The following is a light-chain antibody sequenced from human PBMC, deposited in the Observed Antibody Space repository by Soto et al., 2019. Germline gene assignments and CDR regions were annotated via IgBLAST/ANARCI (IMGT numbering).Light chain of an antibody. J-gene: IGKJ4*01. CDR2: GAS. Sequence: EIVLTQSPGTLSLSPGERATLSCRASQSVTSSYLAWYQRKPGQAPRLLIYGASNRATGIPDRFSGSGSGTDFSLTISRLEPEDFAVYYCQQNGDSLLTFGGGTRVEMK. CDR3: QQNGDSLLT. V-gene: IGKV3-20*01. CDR1: QSVTSSY.